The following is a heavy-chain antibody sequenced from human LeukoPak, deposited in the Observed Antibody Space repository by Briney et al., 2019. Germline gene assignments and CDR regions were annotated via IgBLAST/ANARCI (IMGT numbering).Heavy chain of an antibody. V-gene: IGHV3-30*18. Sequence: GGSLRLSCAVSGVTFSNYYMHWVRQAPGKGLEWVALISNDGGIKYHGNSVRGRFTISRDNSENTLYLQMNSLRPEDTAVYYCAKGGQQKTLRWGMDYWGQGTLVTVSS. D-gene: IGHD4-23*01. CDR3: AKGGQQKTLRWGMDY. J-gene: IGHJ4*02. CDR1: GVTFSNYY. CDR2: ISNDGGIK.